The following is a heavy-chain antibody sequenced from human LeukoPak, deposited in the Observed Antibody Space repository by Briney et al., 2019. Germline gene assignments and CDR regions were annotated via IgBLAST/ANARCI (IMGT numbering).Heavy chain of an antibody. J-gene: IGHJ4*02. CDR1: GFTLRNYW. CDR2: ISGDGSVT. D-gene: IGHD6-13*01. V-gene: IGHV3-74*01. Sequence: QPGGSLRLSCTASGFTLRNYWMHWVRQVPGKRLVWVSRISGDGSVTSYADSVKGRFTISRDNAKNTLYLQMNSLRAEDTAVYYCARDLYSSSFSSSWYTMDYWGQGTLVTVSS. CDR3: ARDLYSSSFSSSWYTMDY.